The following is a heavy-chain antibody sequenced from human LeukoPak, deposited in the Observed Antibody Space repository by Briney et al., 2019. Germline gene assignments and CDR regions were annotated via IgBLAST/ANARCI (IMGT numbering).Heavy chain of an antibody. V-gene: IGHV3-73*01. CDR2: IRSKADNYAT. J-gene: IGHJ4*02. CDR1: GFTFSDSA. CDR3: TGGTTVTTLDY. D-gene: IGHD4-17*01. Sequence: GGSLRLSCAASGFTFSDSAMHWVRQASGKGLVWVDRIRSKADNYATEFGASVKGRFTISRDDSKNTAYLQMNSLKTEDTAVYYCTGGTTVTTLDYWGQGTLVTVSS.